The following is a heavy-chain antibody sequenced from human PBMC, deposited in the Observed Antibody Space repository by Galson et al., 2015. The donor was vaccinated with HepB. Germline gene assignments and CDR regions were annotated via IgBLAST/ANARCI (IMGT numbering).Heavy chain of an antibody. J-gene: IGHJ5*02. V-gene: IGHV3-66*01. CDR1: GFTVSNNY. CDR2: IYGGGRT. Sequence: SLRLSCAASGFTVSNNYMNWVRQAPGKGLEWVSLIYGGGRTYYADSVKGRFTISRDSSKNTLYPQMNSLRAEDTAVYYCARDGPAQSPWGQGTLVTVSS. CDR3: ARDGPAQSP.